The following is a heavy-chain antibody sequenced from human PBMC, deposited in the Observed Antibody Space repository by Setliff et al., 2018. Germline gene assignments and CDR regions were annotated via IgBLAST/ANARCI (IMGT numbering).Heavy chain of an antibody. J-gene: IGHJ2*01. D-gene: IGHD3-22*01. CDR3: ARRRRFDSGGPRSPWYFDL. CDR2: IYPDDSDT. CDR1: GYNFLDYW. V-gene: IGHV5-51*01. Sequence: PGESLTISCKASGYNFLDYWIGWVRQMPGKGLEWMGIIYPDDSDTRYSPSVQGPFTISADKSISTAYLQWSSLKASDTAFYYCARRRRFDSGGPRSPWYFDLWGRGTLVTV.